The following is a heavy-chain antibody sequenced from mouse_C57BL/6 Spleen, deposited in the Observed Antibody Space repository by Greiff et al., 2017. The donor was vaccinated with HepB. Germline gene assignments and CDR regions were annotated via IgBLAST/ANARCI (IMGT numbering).Heavy chain of an antibody. Sequence: QVQLQQSGAELVKPGASVKMSCKASGYTFTSYWITWVKQRPGQGLEWIGDIYPGSGSTNYNEKFKSKATLTVDTSSSTAYMQLSSLTSEDSAFYYCAIYDYDGDYYAMDYWGQGTSVTVSS. CDR2: IYPGSGST. CDR3: AIYDYDGDYYAMDY. J-gene: IGHJ4*01. CDR1: GYTFTSYW. V-gene: IGHV1-55*01. D-gene: IGHD2-4*01.